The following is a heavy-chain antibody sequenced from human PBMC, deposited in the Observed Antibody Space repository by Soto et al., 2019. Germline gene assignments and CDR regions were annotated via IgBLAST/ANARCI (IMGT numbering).Heavy chain of an antibody. V-gene: IGHV3-23*01. CDR1: GFDFSNFA. D-gene: IGHD2-15*01. CDR2: VSGSGRST. J-gene: IGHJ4*02. CDR3: AKEPIALVVGPSQILDH. Sequence: PGGSLRLSCTASGFDFSNFAMNWVRQAPGKGLEWVSGVSGSGRSTYYAESVKGRFTISRDNSKNTVFLDMSSLRAEDTAVYYCAKEPIALVVGPSQILDHWGQGTLVTVSS.